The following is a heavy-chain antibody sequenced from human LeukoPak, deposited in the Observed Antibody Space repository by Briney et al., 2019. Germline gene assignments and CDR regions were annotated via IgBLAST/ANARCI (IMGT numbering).Heavy chain of an antibody. CDR1: GFTFSSYA. CDR2: ISGSGGST. V-gene: IGHV3-23*01. J-gene: IGHJ4*02. CDR3: AKSRSGGGSCYNY. D-gene: IGHD2-15*01. Sequence: GGSLRLSCAASGFTFSSYAMSWVRQAPGKGLEWVSAISGSGGSTYYADSVRGRFTISRDDSKNTLYLQMNSLRAEDTAVYYCAKSRSGGGSCYNYWGQGTLVTVSS.